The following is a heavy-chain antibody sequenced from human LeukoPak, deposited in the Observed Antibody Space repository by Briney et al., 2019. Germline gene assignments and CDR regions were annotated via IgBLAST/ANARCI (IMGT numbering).Heavy chain of an antibody. Sequence: GGSLRLSCAASGFTFSSYSMNWVRQAPGKGLGWVSSISSSSSYIYYADSVKGRFTIARDTAKNSLYLQMNSLRSADTGVYYCARRAERTAAPSDFYGWGQGSLVTVSS. D-gene: IGHD2-2*01. J-gene: IGHJ4*02. CDR1: GFTFSSYS. CDR2: ISSSSSYI. CDR3: ARRAERTAAPSDFYG. V-gene: IGHV3-21*01.